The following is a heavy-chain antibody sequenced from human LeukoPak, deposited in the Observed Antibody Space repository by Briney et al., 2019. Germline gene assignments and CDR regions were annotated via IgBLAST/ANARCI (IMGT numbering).Heavy chain of an antibody. V-gene: IGHV3-74*01. Sequence: PVGSLRLSCAASGFTFSRYWMHWGRQAPGKGLVWVSRINSDGSTTSYADSVKGRFTISRDNAKNTVYLRMNSLRAEDTAVYYCAGKGGFGELLYREYFQHWGQGTLVTVSS. CDR1: GFTFSRYW. D-gene: IGHD3-10*01. CDR3: AGKGGFGELLYREYFQH. CDR2: INSDGSTT. J-gene: IGHJ1*01.